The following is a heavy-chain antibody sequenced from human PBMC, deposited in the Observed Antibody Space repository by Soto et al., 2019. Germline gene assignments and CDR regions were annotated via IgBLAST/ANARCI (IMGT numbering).Heavy chain of an antibody. V-gene: IGHV3-64*01. CDR2: ISSNGGST. Sequence: VQLVESGGGLVQPGGSLRLSCAASGFTFSSYAMHWVRQAPGKGLEYVSAISSNGGSTHYANSVKGRFSISRDNSKNTLYLQMGSLRAEDMAVYYCARLNPIAAAFDYWGQGTLVTVSS. J-gene: IGHJ4*02. CDR3: ARLNPIAAAFDY. CDR1: GFTFSSYA. D-gene: IGHD6-13*01.